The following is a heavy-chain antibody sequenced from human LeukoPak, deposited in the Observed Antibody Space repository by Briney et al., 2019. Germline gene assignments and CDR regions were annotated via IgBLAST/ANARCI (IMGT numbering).Heavy chain of an antibody. CDR2: INPNSGGT. D-gene: IGHD5-18*01. V-gene: IGHV1-2*04. CDR1: GYTFTGYY. Sequence: ASVKVSCKASGYTFTGYYMHWVRQAPGQGLEWMGWINPNSGGTNYAQKFQGWVTMTRDTSISTAYMELSRLRSDDTAVYYCARVRRMQLWFSGVESGNYYYGMDVWGQGTTVTVSS. CDR3: ARVRRMQLWFSGVESGNYYYGMDV. J-gene: IGHJ6*02.